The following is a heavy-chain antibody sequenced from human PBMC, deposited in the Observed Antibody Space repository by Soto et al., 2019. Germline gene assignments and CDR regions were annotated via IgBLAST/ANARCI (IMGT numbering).Heavy chain of an antibody. CDR3: AKHLLGDGAEYFED. CDR2: INAGNGNT. J-gene: IGHJ1*01. V-gene: IGHV1-3*01. Sequence: QVHLVQSGAEMEKPGASVKVSCKASGYSFTTFAIHWVRQAPGQGLEWLGWINAGNGNTKSSQKFQGRVTLTSDPSATTAYMDLSSLTSEDTAVYFCAKHLLGDGAEYFEDWGQGTLVTVSS. D-gene: IGHD3-16*01. CDR1: GYSFTTFA.